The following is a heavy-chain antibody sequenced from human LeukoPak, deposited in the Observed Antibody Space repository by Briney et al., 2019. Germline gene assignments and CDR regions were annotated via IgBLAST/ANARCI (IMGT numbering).Heavy chain of an antibody. CDR1: GGSISSYY. D-gene: IGHD1-26*01. J-gene: IGHJ6*03. CDR2: IYTSGST. Sequence: SETLSLTCTVSGGSISSYYWSWIRQPAGKGLEWIGRIYTSGSTNYNPSLKSRVTMSVDTSKNQFSLKLGSVTAADTAVYYCARFVVGATENDYYYYMDVWGKGTTVTVSS. V-gene: IGHV4-4*07. CDR3: ARFVVGATENDYYYYMDV.